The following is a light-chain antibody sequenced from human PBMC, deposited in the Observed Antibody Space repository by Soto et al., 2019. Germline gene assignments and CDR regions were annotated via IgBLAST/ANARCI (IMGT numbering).Light chain of an antibody. J-gene: IGKJ4*01. CDR1: QGISSY. CDR2: AAS. V-gene: IGKV1-9*01. CDR3: QHLNSYPLT. Sequence: DIQLTQSPSFLSASVGDRVTITCRASQGISSYLAWYQQKPGKAPKLLIYAASTLQSGVPSRFSGSGSGTEFTLTIGSLQPEDFATYYCQHLNSYPLTFGGGTKVEIK.